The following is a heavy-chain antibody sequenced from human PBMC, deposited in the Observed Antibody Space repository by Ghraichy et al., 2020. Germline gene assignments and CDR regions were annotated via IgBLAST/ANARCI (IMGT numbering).Heavy chain of an antibody. V-gene: IGHV3-21*01. CDR2: ISSSSSYI. J-gene: IGHJ1*01. CDR1: GFTFSSYS. D-gene: IGHD6-19*01. Sequence: GGSLRLSCAASGFTFSSYSMNWVRQAPGKGLEWVPSISSSSSYIYYADSVKGRFTISRDNAKNSLYLQMNSLRAEDTAVYYCARGPQSFPVAGTPNAEYFQHWGQGTLVTVSS. CDR3: ARGPQSFPVAGTPNAEYFQH.